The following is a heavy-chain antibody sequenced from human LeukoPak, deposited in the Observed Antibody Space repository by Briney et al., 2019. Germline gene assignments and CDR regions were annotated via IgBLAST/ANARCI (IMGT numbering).Heavy chain of an antibody. CDR2: ISWNSGSI. CDR1: GFTFDDYA. Sequence: PGGSLRLSYAASGFTFDDYAMHWVRQAPGKGLEWVSGISWNSGSIGYADSVKGRFTISRDNAKNSLYLQMNSLRAEDTALYYCAKDLRRYCSSTSRYEFDYWGQGTLVTVSS. D-gene: IGHD2-2*01. CDR3: AKDLRRYCSSTSRYEFDY. V-gene: IGHV3-9*01. J-gene: IGHJ4*02.